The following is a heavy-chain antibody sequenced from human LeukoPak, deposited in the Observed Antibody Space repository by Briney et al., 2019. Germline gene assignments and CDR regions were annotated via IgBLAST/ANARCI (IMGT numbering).Heavy chain of an antibody. CDR2: IYYSGST. Sequence: SETLSLTCTVSGGSISSYYWSWIRQPPGKGLEWIAYIYYSGSTNYNPSLKSRVTISVDTSKNQFSLKLTSVTAADTAIFYCAGGSSGYYFRHWGQGTLVTVSS. D-gene: IGHD3-22*01. CDR3: AGGSSGYYFRH. CDR1: GGSISSYY. V-gene: IGHV4-59*01. J-gene: IGHJ1*01.